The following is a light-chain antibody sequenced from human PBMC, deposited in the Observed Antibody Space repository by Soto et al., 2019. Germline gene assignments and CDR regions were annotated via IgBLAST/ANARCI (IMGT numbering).Light chain of an antibody. CDR3: SSYTTTSTWV. CDR1: ITDVGSSNY. Sequence: QSALTQPASVSGSPGQSITISCTGTITDVGSSNYVSLYKQHPGKAPKLMIYDVSNRPSGVSNRFSGSKSGNTASLTISGLQAEDEADYYCSSYTTTSTWVFGGGTQLTVL. CDR2: DVS. V-gene: IGLV2-14*01. J-gene: IGLJ2*01.